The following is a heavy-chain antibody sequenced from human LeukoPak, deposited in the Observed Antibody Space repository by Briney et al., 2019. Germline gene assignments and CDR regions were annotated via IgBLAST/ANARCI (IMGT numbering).Heavy chain of an antibody. V-gene: IGHV3-53*01. Sequence: GGSLRLSCTVSGFTVSSNSMSWVRQAPGKGLEWVSFIYSGGNTHYSDSVKGRFTISRDNSKNTLYLQMNSLRAEDAAVYYCARRAGEYSHPYDYWGQGTLVTVSS. J-gene: IGHJ4*02. D-gene: IGHD2/OR15-2a*01. CDR1: GFTVSSNS. CDR2: IYSGGNT. CDR3: ARRAGEYSHPYDY.